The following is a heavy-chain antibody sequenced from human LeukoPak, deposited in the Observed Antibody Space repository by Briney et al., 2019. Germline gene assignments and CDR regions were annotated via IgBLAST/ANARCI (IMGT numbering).Heavy chain of an antibody. CDR1: GFTVSSNY. CDR3: ARDVVTVAGADY. Sequence: GGSLRLSCEASGFTVSSNYMSWVRQAPGKGLEWVSVIYSGGNTYYADSVKGRFIISRDNSKNTLYLQMNSLRAEDTAVYYCARDVVTVAGADYWGQGTLVTVSS. CDR2: IYSGGNT. D-gene: IGHD6-19*01. J-gene: IGHJ4*02. V-gene: IGHV3-53*01.